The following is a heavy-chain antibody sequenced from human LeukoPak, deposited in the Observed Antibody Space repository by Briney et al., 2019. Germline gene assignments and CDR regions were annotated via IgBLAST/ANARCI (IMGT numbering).Heavy chain of an antibody. D-gene: IGHD5-12*01. CDR3: ARRGASGFQLDN. V-gene: IGHV4-4*07. J-gene: IGHJ4*02. CDR2: SYTSGSP. Sequence: PSETLSLTCTVSGGCISSYYWSWIRQPAGKGLEWIGRSYTSGSPNYNPSLKGRVTMSVDTSKNQFSLKLSSVTAEDTAVYYCARRGASGFQLDNCGQGTLVTVSS. CDR1: GGCISSYY.